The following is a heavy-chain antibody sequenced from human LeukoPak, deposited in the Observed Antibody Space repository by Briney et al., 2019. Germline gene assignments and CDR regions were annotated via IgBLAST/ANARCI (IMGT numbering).Heavy chain of an antibody. CDR3: AKGQSRDGYSL. CDR2: ISASGGST. D-gene: IGHD5-24*01. V-gene: IGHV3-23*01. CDR1: GFTVSSNY. Sequence: GGSLRLSCAASGFTVSSNYMSWARQALGKGLEWVSTISASGGSTYYADSVKGRFTISRDNSKNTLYLQMNSLRAEDTAVYRCAKGQSRDGYSLWGQGTLVTVSS. J-gene: IGHJ4*02.